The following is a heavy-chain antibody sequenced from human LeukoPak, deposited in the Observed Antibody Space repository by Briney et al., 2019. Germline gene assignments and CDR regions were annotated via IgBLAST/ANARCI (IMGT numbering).Heavy chain of an antibody. CDR3: ARGIGTAYFDY. J-gene: IGHJ4*02. CDR1: GFTFSSYG. D-gene: IGHD5-18*01. V-gene: IGHV3-33*01. Sequence: GGSLRLSCAASGFTFSSYGMHWVRQAPGKGLEWVAVIWYDGSNKYYADSVKGRFTISRDNSKNTLYLQMNSLRAEDTAVYYCARGIGTAYFDYRGQGTLVTVSS. CDR2: IWYDGSNK.